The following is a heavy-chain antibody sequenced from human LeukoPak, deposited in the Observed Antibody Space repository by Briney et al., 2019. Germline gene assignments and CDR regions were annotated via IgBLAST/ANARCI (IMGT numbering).Heavy chain of an antibody. Sequence: SETLSLTCAVYGGSFSGYYWSWIRQPPGKGLEWIEEINHSGSTNYNPSLKSRVTISVDTSKNQFSLKLSSVTAADTAVYYCARRGLIAVAANFDYWGQGTLVTVSS. V-gene: IGHV4-34*01. CDR3: ARRGLIAVAANFDY. J-gene: IGHJ4*02. CDR1: GGSFSGYY. D-gene: IGHD6-19*01. CDR2: INHSGST.